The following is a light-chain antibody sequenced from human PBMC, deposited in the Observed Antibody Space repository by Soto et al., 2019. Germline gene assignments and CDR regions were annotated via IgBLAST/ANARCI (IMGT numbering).Light chain of an antibody. CDR2: GAS. Sequence: ETVMTQSPGSLSVSPGESATLSCWASQSVGSNLAWYQQKPGQPPRLLIYGASTRATGIPARFSGSGSGTEFTLTISSWKSKDFAIYYCQPYNNWSPFGQGTGLEIK. V-gene: IGKV3-15*01. J-gene: IGKJ5*01. CDR1: QSVGSN. CDR3: QPYNNWSP.